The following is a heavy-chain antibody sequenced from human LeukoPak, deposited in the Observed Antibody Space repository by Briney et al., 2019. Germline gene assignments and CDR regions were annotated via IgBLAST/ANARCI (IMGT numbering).Heavy chain of an antibody. V-gene: IGHV1-69*06. CDR2: IIPIFGTA. Sequence: SVKVFCKGSRGTFSSYAISWVRQAPAQGREWMGGIIPIFGTANYAQKLQCRVTITADKSTSTAYMEMSSLRSEDAAVFYCARDPDTASPMDVWGKGTTVTVSS. D-gene: IGHD5-18*01. CDR1: RGTFSSYA. J-gene: IGHJ6*04. CDR3: ARDPDTASPMDV.